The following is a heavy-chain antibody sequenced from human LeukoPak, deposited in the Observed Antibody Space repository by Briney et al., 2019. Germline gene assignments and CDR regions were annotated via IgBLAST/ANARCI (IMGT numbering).Heavy chain of an antibody. J-gene: IGHJ5*02. CDR3: ARDSREPAATYNWFDP. Sequence: SETLSLTCTVSGGSVDSGSYYWSWIRQSPGQGLEWIGNVYYSGSAYYNPSLNSRVTMSLDTSKNQFSLKLSSVTAADTAVYYCARDSREPAATYNWFDPWGQGTLVTVSS. CDR1: GGSVDSGSYY. D-gene: IGHD2-2*01. V-gene: IGHV4-39*07. CDR2: VYYSGSA.